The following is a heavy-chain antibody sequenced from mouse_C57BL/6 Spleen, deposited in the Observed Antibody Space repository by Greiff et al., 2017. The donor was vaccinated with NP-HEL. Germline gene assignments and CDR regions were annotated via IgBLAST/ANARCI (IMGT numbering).Heavy chain of an antibody. V-gene: IGHV1-66*01. D-gene: IGHD1-1*01. CDR3: ASPYDGRSVAMDY. Sequence: VQLPASGPELVTPGASVKISCKASGYSFTSYYIHWVKQRPGKGLEWIGWIYPGSGNTKYNEKFKGKATLTEDTYYSTAYRQLSSLTSEDSAVYYWASPYDGRSVAMDYWGQGTSVTVSS. J-gene: IGHJ4*01. CDR1: GYSFTSYY. CDR2: IYPGSGNT.